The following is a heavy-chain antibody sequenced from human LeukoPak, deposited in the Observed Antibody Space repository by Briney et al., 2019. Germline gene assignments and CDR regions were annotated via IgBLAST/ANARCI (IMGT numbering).Heavy chain of an antibody. J-gene: IGHJ4*02. Sequence: GGSLRLSCAASGFTFSNYWMSWVRQTPGKEPEWVANIKGDGSEKDYVDSVKGRFTISRDNSKNSLYLQMNSLRTEDTALYYCAMGVVPAAMDYWGQGTLVTVSS. V-gene: IGHV3-7*03. CDR1: GFTFSNYW. D-gene: IGHD2-2*01. CDR2: IKGDGSEK. CDR3: AMGVVPAAMDY.